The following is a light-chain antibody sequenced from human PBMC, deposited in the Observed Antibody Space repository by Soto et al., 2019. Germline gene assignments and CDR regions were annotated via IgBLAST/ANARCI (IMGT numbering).Light chain of an antibody. V-gene: IGLV7-46*01. CDR2: DTN. Sequence: QAVVTQEPSLTVSPGGTVTLTCGSSTGAVTSGHYPYWFQQKPGQAPRTLIYDTNNKHSWTPARFSGSLLGGKAALTLSGAQPEDEAEYYCLLSYSGARGVFGTGTKLTVL. CDR3: LLSYSGARGV. J-gene: IGLJ1*01. CDR1: TGAVTSGHY.